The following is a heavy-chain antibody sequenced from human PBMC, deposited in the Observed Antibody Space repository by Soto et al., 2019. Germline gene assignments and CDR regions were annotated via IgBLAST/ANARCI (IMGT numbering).Heavy chain of an antibody. Sequence: GASVKVSCKASGYTFTSYDINWVRQATGQGLEWMGWMNPNSGNTGYAQKFQGRVTMTRNTSISTAYMELSSLRSEDTAVYYCARGADCSSTSCYSQNYYYYYMDVWGKGTTVTVS. CDR2: MNPNSGNT. J-gene: IGHJ6*03. V-gene: IGHV1-8*01. CDR1: GYTFTSYD. CDR3: ARGADCSSTSCYSQNYYYYYMDV. D-gene: IGHD2-2*01.